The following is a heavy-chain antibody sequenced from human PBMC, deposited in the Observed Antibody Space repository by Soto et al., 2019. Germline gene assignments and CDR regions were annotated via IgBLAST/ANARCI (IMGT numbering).Heavy chain of an antibody. Sequence: EVQLVESGGGLVQPGGSLRLSCAASGFTFSSYEMNWVRQAPGKGLEWVSYISSSGSTIYYADSVKGRFTISRDNAKNSLYLQMNSLRAEDTAVYYYARKTYYGSGSYFDYWGQGTLVTVSS. D-gene: IGHD3-10*01. CDR2: ISSSGSTI. CDR1: GFTFSSYE. V-gene: IGHV3-48*03. J-gene: IGHJ4*02. CDR3: ARKTYYGSGSYFDY.